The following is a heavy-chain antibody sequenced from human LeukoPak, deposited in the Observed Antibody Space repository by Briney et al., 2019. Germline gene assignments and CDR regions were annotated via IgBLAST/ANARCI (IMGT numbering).Heavy chain of an antibody. CDR1: GDSITSSYW. CDR3: ARGSRSSDY. J-gene: IGHJ4*02. CDR2: IYYSGST. Sequence: SETLSLTCDVSGDSITSSYWWSWVRQPPGKGLEWIGYIYYSGSTNYNPSLTSRVTISVDTSKNQFSLKLTFVTAADTAVYYCARGSRSSDYWAQGTLVTVSS. V-gene: IGHV4-4*02.